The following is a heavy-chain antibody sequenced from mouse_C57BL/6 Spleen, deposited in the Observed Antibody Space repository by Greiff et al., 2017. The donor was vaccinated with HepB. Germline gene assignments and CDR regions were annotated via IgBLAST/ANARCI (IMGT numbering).Heavy chain of an antibody. J-gene: IGHJ4*01. D-gene: IGHD3-2*02. CDR3: ARGGDSSGWGAMDY. CDR2: IYPRSGNT. Sequence: VQLKESGAELARPGASVKLSCKASGYTFTSYGISWVKQRTGQGLEWIGEIYPRSGNTYYNEKFKGKATLTADKSSSTAYMELRSLTSEDAAVYFCARGGDSSGWGAMDYWGQGTSVTVSS. V-gene: IGHV1-81*01. CDR1: GYTFTSYG.